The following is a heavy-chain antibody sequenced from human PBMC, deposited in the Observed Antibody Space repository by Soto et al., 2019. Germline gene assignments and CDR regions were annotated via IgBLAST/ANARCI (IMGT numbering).Heavy chain of an antibody. Sequence: PSETLSLTCAVYGGSFSGYYWSWIRQHPGKGLEWIGYIYYSGSTYYNPSLKSRVTISVDTSKKQFSLKLSSVTAADTAVYYCARDNDSGDGFDYWGQGTLVTVSS. CDR3: ARDNDSGDGFDY. V-gene: IGHV4-31*11. CDR1: GGSFSGYY. J-gene: IGHJ4*02. CDR2: IYYSGST. D-gene: IGHD3-22*01.